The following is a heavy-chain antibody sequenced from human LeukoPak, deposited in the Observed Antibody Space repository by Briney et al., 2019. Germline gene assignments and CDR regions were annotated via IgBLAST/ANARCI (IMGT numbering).Heavy chain of an antibody. V-gene: IGHV3-21*01. Sequence: GGSLRLSCAASGFTFSSYSMNWVRQAPGKGLEWVSSISSSSSYIYYADSVKGRFTISRDNAKNPLYLQMNSLRAEDTAVYYCARARRDFWSGYYGDWGQGTLVTVSS. D-gene: IGHD3-3*01. CDR2: ISSSSSYI. CDR1: GFTFSSYS. CDR3: ARARRDFWSGYYGD. J-gene: IGHJ4*02.